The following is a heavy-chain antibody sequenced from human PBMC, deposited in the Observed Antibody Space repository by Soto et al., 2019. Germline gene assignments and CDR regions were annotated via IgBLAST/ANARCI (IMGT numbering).Heavy chain of an antibody. CDR1: GFTFSSYA. CDR2: ISYDGSNK. Sequence: GGSLRLSCAASGFTFSSYAMHWVRQAPGKGLEWVAVISYDGSNKYYADSVKGRFTISRDNSKNTLYLQMNSLRAEDTAVYYCARDYQELTLRRSWYRGWLDPWGQGTLVTVSS. D-gene: IGHD6-13*01. J-gene: IGHJ5*02. CDR3: ARDYQELTLRRSWYRGWLDP. V-gene: IGHV3-30-3*01.